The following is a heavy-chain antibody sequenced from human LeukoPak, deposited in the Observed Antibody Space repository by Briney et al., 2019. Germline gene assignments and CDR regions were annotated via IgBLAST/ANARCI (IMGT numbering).Heavy chain of an antibody. J-gene: IGHJ6*02. CDR2: ISYDGSNK. V-gene: IGHV3-30-3*01. CDR3: ARDLFCSGGSCYHTIHYGMDV. Sequence: GRPLRLSCAGTEFTFSSYAMHWVRQAPGKGLEWVAVISYDGSNKYYADSVKGRFTISRDNSKNTLYLQMNSLRAEDTAVYYCARDLFCSGGSCYHTIHYGMDVWGQGTTVTVSS. D-gene: IGHD2-15*01. CDR1: EFTFSSYA.